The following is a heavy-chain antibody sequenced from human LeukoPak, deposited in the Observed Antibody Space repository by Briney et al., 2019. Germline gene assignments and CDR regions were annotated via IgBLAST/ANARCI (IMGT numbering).Heavy chain of an antibody. CDR2: IDPSDSYT. V-gene: IGHV5-10-1*01. CDR3: VLAGSGSYYFDY. D-gene: IGHD3-10*01. Sequence: GESLRISCKGSGYSFTSYWISWVRQMPGKGLEWMGRIDPSDSYTKYSPSFQGHVTISVDKSISIAYLQWSSLKASDTAMYYCVLAGSGSYYFDYWGQGILVTVSS. J-gene: IGHJ4*02. CDR1: GYSFTSYW.